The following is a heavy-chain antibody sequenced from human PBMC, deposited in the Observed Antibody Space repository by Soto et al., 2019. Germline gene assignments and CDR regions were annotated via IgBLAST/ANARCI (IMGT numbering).Heavy chain of an antibody. D-gene: IGHD1-26*01. CDR2: ISGSGGST. Sequence: EVQLLESGGGLVQPGGSLRLSCAASGFTFGSYAMRWVRQAPVKGLEWVSAISGSGGSTYYADSVKGRFTISRDNSKNTLYLQMSSLRAEDTAVYYCARRGSGSYYDYWGQGTLVTVSS. V-gene: IGHV3-23*01. CDR1: GFTFGSYA. CDR3: ARRGSGSYYDY. J-gene: IGHJ4*02.